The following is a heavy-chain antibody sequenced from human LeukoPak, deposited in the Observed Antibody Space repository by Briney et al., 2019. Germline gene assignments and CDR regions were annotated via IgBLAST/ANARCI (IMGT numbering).Heavy chain of an antibody. Sequence: ASVKVSCKASGYTFTSYDINWVRQAPGQGLEWMGIINPSGGSTTYAQKFQGRVTMTRDTSTSTVHMELSSLRSEDTAVYYCARELISGDWTWDIWGQGTMVTVSS. CDR3: ARELISGDWTWDI. J-gene: IGHJ3*02. CDR1: GYTFTSYD. V-gene: IGHV1-46*01. D-gene: IGHD2-21*02. CDR2: INPSGGST.